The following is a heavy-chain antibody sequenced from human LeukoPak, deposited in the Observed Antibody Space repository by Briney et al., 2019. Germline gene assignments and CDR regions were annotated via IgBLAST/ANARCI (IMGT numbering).Heavy chain of an antibody. J-gene: IGHJ4*02. CDR2: ISEDGGDT. V-gene: IGHV3-43*02. Sequence: QPGGSLRLSCAASGFTFDDYAMHWVRQTPGKGLECVSLISEDGGDTWYADSVKGRFTISRDNSKNSLYLQMNSLRAEDTAFYYCAKDKRRGPGDYWGQGTLVTVSS. CDR1: GFTFDDYA. CDR3: AKDKRRGPGDY. D-gene: IGHD1-14*01.